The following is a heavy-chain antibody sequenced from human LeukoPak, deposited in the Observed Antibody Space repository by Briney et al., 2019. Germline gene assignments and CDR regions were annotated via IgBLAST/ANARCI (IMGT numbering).Heavy chain of an antibody. J-gene: IGHJ4*02. CDR1: GYTFTDQY. CDR3: ARVGIQLWNDY. CDR2: INPNNGDT. Sequence: ASVKVSCKASGYTFTDQYVHWARQAPGQGLEWMGWINPNNGDTNYAQNFQGRVTMTGDTSISTAYMELTRLTSDDTAVYFCARVGIQLWNDYWGQGTLVTVSS. V-gene: IGHV1-2*02. D-gene: IGHD5-18*01.